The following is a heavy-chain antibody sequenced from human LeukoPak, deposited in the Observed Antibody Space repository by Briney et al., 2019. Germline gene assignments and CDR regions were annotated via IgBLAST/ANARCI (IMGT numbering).Heavy chain of an antibody. Sequence: GGSLRLSCAASGFTFSASAMTWVRQAPGKGLEWVSAISGSGGSTYYADSVKGRFTISRDNSKNTLYLQMNSLRAEDTAVYYCAKDLSWTGGGMDVWGQGTTVTVSS. CDR1: GFTFSASA. CDR2: ISGSGGST. D-gene: IGHD6-13*01. J-gene: IGHJ6*02. V-gene: IGHV3-23*01. CDR3: AKDLSWTGGGMDV.